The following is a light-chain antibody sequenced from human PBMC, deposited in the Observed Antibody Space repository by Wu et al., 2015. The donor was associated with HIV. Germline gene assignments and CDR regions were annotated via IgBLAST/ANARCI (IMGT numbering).Light chain of an antibody. CDR1: QSISSN. CDR2: AAS. Sequence: EIVMTQSPATLSVSPGDRASLSCRASQSISSNLAWYLQTPGQAPRLLIYAASTRATGIPARFSGSGSGTEFTLTISSLEPEDFAVYYCQQRSSWPWTFGQGTKVEIK. CDR3: QQRSSWPWT. J-gene: IGKJ1*01. V-gene: IGKV3-15*01.